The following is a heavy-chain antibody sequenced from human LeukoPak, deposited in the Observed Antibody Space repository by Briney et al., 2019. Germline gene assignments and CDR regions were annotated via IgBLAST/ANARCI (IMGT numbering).Heavy chain of an antibody. CDR3: ARGKAHYDSTGHYTPVDY. J-gene: IGHJ4*02. CDR1: EFTFSSHA. V-gene: IGHV3-21*01. Sequence: GGSLRLSCAVSEFTFSSHAMNWVRQAPGKGLEWVSSISSASGFIYYADSVQGRFTISRDNAKDALFLQMNSLRVEDTAVYYCARGKAHYDSTGHYTPVDYWGQGTLVTVSS. D-gene: IGHD3-22*01. CDR2: ISSASGFI.